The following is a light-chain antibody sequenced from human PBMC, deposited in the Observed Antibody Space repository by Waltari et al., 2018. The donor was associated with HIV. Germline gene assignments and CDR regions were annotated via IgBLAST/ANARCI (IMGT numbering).Light chain of an antibody. V-gene: IGKV3-15*01. Sequence: EILMTQSPATLSVSPGERATLSGRASQSVNSNLAWYQQKPGQTPRLLIYGTSTRATDIPSRVSGSGSGTEFTLTISSLQSEDFAVYYCHHYNNWRETFGQGTKVEIK. J-gene: IGKJ1*01. CDR3: HHYNNWRET. CDR1: QSVNSN. CDR2: GTS.